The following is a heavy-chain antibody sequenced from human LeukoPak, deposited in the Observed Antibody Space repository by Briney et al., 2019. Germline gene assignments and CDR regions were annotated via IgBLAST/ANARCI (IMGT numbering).Heavy chain of an antibody. V-gene: IGHV1-69*01. D-gene: IGHD6-13*01. CDR3: ARGGSPSIAAAGTVLQTFDY. CDR2: IIPIFGTA. J-gene: IGHJ4*02. Sequence: SVKVSCKASGGTFSSYAISWVRQAPGQGLEWMGGIIPIFGTANYAQKFQGRVTITADESTSTAYMELSSLRSEDTAVYYCARGGSPSIAAAGTVLQTFDYRGQGTLVTVSS. CDR1: GGTFSSYA.